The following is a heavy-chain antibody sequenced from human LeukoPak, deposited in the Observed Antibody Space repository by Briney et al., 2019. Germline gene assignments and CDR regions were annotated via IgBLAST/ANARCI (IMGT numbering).Heavy chain of an antibody. J-gene: IGHJ3*02. D-gene: IGHD2-2*02. Sequence: GASLKISCKGSGYSFTSYWIGWVRQMPGKGLEWMGIIYPGDSDTRYSPSFQGQVTISADKSISTAYLQWSSLKASDTAMYYCARLGCSSTSCYTWGDDAFDIWGQGTMVTVSS. CDR3: ARLGCSSTSCYTWGDDAFDI. CDR1: GYSFTSYW. V-gene: IGHV5-51*01. CDR2: IYPGDSDT.